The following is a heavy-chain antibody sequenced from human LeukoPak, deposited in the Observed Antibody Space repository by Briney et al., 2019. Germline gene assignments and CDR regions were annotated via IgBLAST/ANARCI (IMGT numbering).Heavy chain of an antibody. D-gene: IGHD2-15*01. CDR1: GYTFTGYY. Sequence: GASVKVSCKASGYTFTGYYMHWVRQAPGQGLEWMGWINPNSGGTNYAQKFQGRVTMTRDTSISTAYMELSRLRSDDTAVYYCARRGGYCSGGSCYSGKGNWFDPWGQGTLVTVSS. CDR2: INPNSGGT. CDR3: ARRGGYCSGGSCYSGKGNWFDP. V-gene: IGHV1-2*02. J-gene: IGHJ5*02.